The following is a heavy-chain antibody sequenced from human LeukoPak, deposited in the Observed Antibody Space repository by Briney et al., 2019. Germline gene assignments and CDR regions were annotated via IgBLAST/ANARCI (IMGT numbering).Heavy chain of an antibody. Sequence: GGSLRLSCAASGFTFSNYSMNWVRQAPGKGLEWISYITSTSSIILYADSVKGRFTVSRDNAKNSLYLQVNSLRAEDTAVYYCARGGGYSGYGAYYFDYWGQGTLVTVSS. V-gene: IGHV3-48*01. CDR2: ITSTSSII. CDR3: ARGGGYSGYGAYYFDY. J-gene: IGHJ4*02. D-gene: IGHD5-12*01. CDR1: GFTFSNYS.